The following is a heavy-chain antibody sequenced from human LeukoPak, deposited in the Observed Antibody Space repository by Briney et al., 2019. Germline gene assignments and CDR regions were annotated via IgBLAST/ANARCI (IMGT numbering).Heavy chain of an antibody. CDR3: ARNNWGIDD. CDR2: INTDGSDT. D-gene: IGHD7-27*01. J-gene: IGHJ4*02. CDR1: GFSFSNHW. V-gene: IGHV3-74*01. Sequence: GGSLRLSCAASGFSFSNHWMQWVRPVSGKGLVWVSLINTDGSDTSYADSVEGRFTISRDNARNTLFLQMNSLRVEDTAVYYCARNNWGIDDWGQGTLVTVSS.